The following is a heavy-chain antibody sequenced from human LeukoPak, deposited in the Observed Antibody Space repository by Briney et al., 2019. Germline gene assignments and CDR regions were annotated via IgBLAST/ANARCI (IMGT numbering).Heavy chain of an antibody. J-gene: IGHJ6*03. CDR2: IYTSGST. CDR1: GGSISSYY. Sequence: PSETLSLTCTVSGGSISSYYWSWIRQPAGKGLEWIGRIYTSGSTNYNPSLKSRVTMSVDTSKNQFSLKLSSVTAADTAVYYCAREGAGTGYSSSWYYYYYMDVWGKGTTVTISS. CDR3: AREGAGTGYSSSWYYYYYMDV. D-gene: IGHD6-13*01. V-gene: IGHV4-4*07.